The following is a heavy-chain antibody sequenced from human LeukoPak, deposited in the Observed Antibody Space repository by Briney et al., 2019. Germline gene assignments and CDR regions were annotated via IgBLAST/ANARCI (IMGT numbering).Heavy chain of an antibody. CDR2: IYYTGNT. V-gene: IGHV4-34*01. CDR1: GESFSGYY. J-gene: IGHJ3*02. CDR3: ARIGGGNSGGAFDI. Sequence: SETLSLTCAVYGESFSGYYWGWIRQPPRKGLELIGNIYYTGNTYYNPSLKSRVTISVDTPKNQFSLKLSSVTAADTTVYFCARIGGGNSGGAFDIWGQGTMVTVSS. D-gene: IGHD4-23*01.